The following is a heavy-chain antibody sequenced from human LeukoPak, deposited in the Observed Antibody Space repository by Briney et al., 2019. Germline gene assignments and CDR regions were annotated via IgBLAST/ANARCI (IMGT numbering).Heavy chain of an antibody. CDR3: AKAASWIQLWLQHYYYGMDV. Sequence: GGSLRLSCAASGFTFSSYGMHWVRQAPGKGLEWVAVISYDGSNKYYADSVKGRFTISRDNSKNTLYLQMNSLRAEDTAVYYCAKAASWIQLWLQHYYYGMDVWGQGTTVTVSS. CDR1: GFTFSSYG. J-gene: IGHJ6*02. V-gene: IGHV3-30*18. CDR2: ISYDGSNK. D-gene: IGHD5-18*01.